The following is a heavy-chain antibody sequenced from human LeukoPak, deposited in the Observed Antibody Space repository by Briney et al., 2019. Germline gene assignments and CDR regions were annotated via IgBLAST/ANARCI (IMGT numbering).Heavy chain of an antibody. V-gene: IGHV4-59*03. CDR1: GASITSYY. J-gene: IGHJ3*02. Sequence: SETQSLTCTVSGASITSYYWTWIRQPPGKGLEWIGYISYSGSTNYNPSLKSRVTISLDASKNQFSLKLRSVTAADTAVYYCAAGGGVDIWGQGTMVTVSS. CDR2: ISYSGST. CDR3: AAGGGVDI. D-gene: IGHD3-16*01.